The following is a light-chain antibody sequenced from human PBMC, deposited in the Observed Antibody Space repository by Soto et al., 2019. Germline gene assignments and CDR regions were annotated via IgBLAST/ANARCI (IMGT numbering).Light chain of an antibody. J-gene: IGKJ3*01. V-gene: IGKV1-27*01. Sequence: DIQMTQSPTSLSASVGDRVTITCRASQDIRNFVAWYQQKPAKAPTLLIYAASTLQSGVPSRFSGSGSGTDFTLTINSLQPEDVATYSCQKYSSVPVFGPGTKVEIK. CDR1: QDIRNF. CDR3: QKYSSVPV. CDR2: AAS.